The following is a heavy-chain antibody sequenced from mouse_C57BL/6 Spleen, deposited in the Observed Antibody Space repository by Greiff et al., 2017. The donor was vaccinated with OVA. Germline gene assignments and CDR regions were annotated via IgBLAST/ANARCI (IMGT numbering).Heavy chain of an antibody. CDR1: GYTFTDYE. Sequence: QVQLQQSGAELVRPGASVTLSCKASGYTFTDYEMHWVKQTPVHGLEWIGAIDPETGGTAYNQKFKGKAILTADKSSSTAYMELRSLTSEDSAVYYCTRWGHTIDGSSYWGQGTTLTVSS. D-gene: IGHD1-1*01. CDR3: TRWGHTIDGSSY. CDR2: IDPETGGT. J-gene: IGHJ2*01. V-gene: IGHV1-15*01.